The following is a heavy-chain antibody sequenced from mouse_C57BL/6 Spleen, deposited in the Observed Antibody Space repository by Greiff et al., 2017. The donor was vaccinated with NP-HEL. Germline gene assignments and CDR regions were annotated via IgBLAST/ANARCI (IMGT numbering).Heavy chain of an antibody. Sequence: ESGPGLVKPSQSLSLTCSVTGYSITSGYYWNWIRQFPGNKLEWMGYISYDGSNNYNPSLKNRISITRDTSKNQFFLKLNSVTTEDTATYYCAALRLGNYWGQGTTLTVSS. J-gene: IGHJ2*01. V-gene: IGHV3-6*01. CDR1: GYSITSGYY. D-gene: IGHD1-1*01. CDR2: ISYDGSN. CDR3: AALRLGNY.